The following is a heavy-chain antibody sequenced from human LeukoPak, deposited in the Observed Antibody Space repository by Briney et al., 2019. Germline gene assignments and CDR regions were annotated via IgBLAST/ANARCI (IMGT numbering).Heavy chain of an antibody. J-gene: IGHJ6*02. CDR1: GGSFSGYY. D-gene: IGHD3-9*01. CDR3: AREKVPRRNYDILTGYVYYGMDV. CDR2: IYYSGST. V-gene: IGHV4-59*01. Sequence: SETLSLTCAVYGGSFSGYYWSWIRQPPGKGLEWIGYIYYSGSTNYNPSLKSRVTISVDTSKNQFSLKLSSVTAADTAVYYCAREKVPRRNYDILTGYVYYGMDVWGQGTTVTVSS.